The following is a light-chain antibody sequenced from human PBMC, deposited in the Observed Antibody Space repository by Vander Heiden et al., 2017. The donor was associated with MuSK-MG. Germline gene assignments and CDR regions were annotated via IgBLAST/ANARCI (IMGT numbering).Light chain of an antibody. CDR1: QSVRSSY. V-gene: IGKV3-20*01. CDR2: GAS. J-gene: IGKJ2*01. CDR3: QQEGSSPYT. Sequence: EIVLTQSPGTLSLSPGERATLSCRASQSVRSSYLAWYQQKPGQAPRLLIYGASSRATDIPDRFSGSGSGTDFTLTISRLEPEDFAVYYCQQEGSSPYTFGQGTKLEIK.